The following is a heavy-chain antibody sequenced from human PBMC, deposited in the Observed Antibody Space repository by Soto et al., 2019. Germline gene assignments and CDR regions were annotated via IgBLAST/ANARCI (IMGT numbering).Heavy chain of an antibody. J-gene: IGHJ6*02. CDR1: GFTFSSYG. Sequence: QVQLVESGGGVVQPGRSLRLSCAASGFTFSSYGMHWVRQAPGKGLEWVAVIWYDGSNKYYADSVKGRFTISRDNSKNTPYLQMNSLRAEDTAVYYCARDEGRGGNYYYYGMDVWGQGTTVTVSS. V-gene: IGHV3-33*01. CDR2: IWYDGSNK. CDR3: ARDEGRGGNYYYYGMDV. D-gene: IGHD3-16*01.